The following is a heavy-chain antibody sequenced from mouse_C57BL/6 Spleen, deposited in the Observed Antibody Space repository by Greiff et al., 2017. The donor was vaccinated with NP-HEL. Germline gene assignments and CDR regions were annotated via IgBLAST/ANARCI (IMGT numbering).Heavy chain of an antibody. D-gene: IGHD1-1*01. CDR1: GYSITSGYY. V-gene: IGHV3-6*01. J-gene: IGHJ3*01. CDR2: ISYDGSN. Sequence: EVKLQESGPGLVKPSQSLSLTCSVTGYSITSGYYWNWIRQFPGNKLEWMGYISYDGSNNYNPSLKNRISITRDTSKNQFFLKLNSVTTEDTATYYCARDRDYYGSLWFAYWGQGTLVTVSA. CDR3: ARDRDYYGSLWFAY.